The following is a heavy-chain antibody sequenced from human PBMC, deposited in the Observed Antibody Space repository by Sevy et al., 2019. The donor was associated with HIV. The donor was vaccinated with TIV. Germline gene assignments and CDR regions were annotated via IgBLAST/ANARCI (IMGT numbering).Heavy chain of an antibody. CDR2: ISSSSSTI. V-gene: IGHV3-48*02. D-gene: IGHD3-22*01. CDR3: ARELLTMIVLAYAFDI. CDR1: GFTFSSYS. J-gene: IGHJ3*02. Sequence: GGSLRLSCAASGFTFSSYSMNWVRQAPGKGLEWVSYISSSSSTIYYADSVKGRFTISRDNAKNSLYLQMNSLRDEDTAVYYCARELLTMIVLAYAFDIWGQGTMVTVSS.